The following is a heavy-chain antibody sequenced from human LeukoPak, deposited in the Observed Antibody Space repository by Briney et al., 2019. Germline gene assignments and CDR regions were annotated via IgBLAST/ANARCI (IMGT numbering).Heavy chain of an antibody. CDR1: GFTFSSYG. Sequence: GRSLRLSCAASGFTFSSYGMHWVRQAPGKGLEWVAVIWYDGSNKYYADSVKGRFTISRDNSKNTLYLQMNSLRAEDTAVYYCARGMEVRGVIIRAYYYYGMDVRGKGTTVTVSS. J-gene: IGHJ6*04. V-gene: IGHV3-33*01. CDR2: IWYDGSNK. CDR3: ARGMEVRGVIIRAYYYYGMDV. D-gene: IGHD3-10*01.